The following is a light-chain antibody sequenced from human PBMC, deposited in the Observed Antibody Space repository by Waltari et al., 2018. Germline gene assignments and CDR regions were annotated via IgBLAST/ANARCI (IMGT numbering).Light chain of an antibody. CDR3: QQCAHSPLT. CDR1: QGVGNNY. J-gene: IGKJ4*01. CDR2: DAS. V-gene: IGKV3-20*01. Sequence: EIVLTQSPGTLSLSPGERATLSCRASQGVGNNYLAWYQQKPGQAPRLLIDDASNRATGIPDRFSGSGSGTDFTLTISRLEAEDFAIYYCQQCAHSPLTFGGGTKVEI.